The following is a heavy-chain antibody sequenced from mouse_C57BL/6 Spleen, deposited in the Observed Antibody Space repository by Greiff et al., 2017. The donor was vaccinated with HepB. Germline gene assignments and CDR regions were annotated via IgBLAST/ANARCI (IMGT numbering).Heavy chain of an antibody. J-gene: IGHJ1*03. V-gene: IGHV5-9*01. CDR2: ISGGGGNT. D-gene: IGHD1-1*01. CDR1: GFTFSSYT. CDR3: ARGPYYGSSYGYFDV. Sequence: EVKLVESGGGLVKPGGSLKLSCAASGFTFSSYTMSWVRQTPEKRLEWVATISGGGGNTYYPDSVKGRFTISRDNAKNTLYLQMSSLRSEDTALYYCARGPYYGSSYGYFDVWGTGTTVTVSS.